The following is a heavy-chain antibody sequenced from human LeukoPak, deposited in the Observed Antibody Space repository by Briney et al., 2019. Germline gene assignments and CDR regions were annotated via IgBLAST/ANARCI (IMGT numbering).Heavy chain of an antibody. CDR1: GYTLTELS. J-gene: IGHJ4*02. D-gene: IGHD2-2*01. CDR3: ATRVACSSTSCCSFDY. CDR2: FDPEDGET. V-gene: IGHV1-24*01. Sequence: VASVKVSCKVSGYTLTELSMHWVRQAPGKGLEWVGGFDPEDGETIYAQKFQGRVTMTEDTSTDTAYMELSSLRSEDTAVYYCATRVACSSTSCCSFDYWGQGTLVTVSS.